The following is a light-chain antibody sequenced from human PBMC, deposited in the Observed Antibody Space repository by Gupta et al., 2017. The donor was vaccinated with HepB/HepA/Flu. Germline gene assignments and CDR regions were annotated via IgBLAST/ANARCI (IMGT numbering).Light chain of an antibody. CDR3: QAWDRRAVV. J-gene: IGLJ2*01. CDR1: KLRDKY. V-gene: IGLV3-1*01. CDR2: EDS. Sequence: SYELTQPPSVSVPPGQTANITCSGDKLRDKYTSWYQQKPGQSPFLVIYEDSLRPSGIPERFSGSTSGNTATLTISGTQAVDEADYYCQAWDRRAVVFGGGTKLAVL.